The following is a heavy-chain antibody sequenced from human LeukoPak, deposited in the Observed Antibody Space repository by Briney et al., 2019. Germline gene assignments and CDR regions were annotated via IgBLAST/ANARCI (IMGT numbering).Heavy chain of an antibody. Sequence: GGSLRLSCTASGFTFSSYWMSSVRQAPGKGLEWVANIKQDGSEKYYVDSVKGRFTISRDNAKNSLYLQMNSLRAEDTAVYYCATDFWSGYDNWFDPWGQGTLVTVSS. J-gene: IGHJ5*02. CDR2: IKQDGSEK. D-gene: IGHD3-3*01. V-gene: IGHV3-7*01. CDR1: GFTFSSYW. CDR3: ATDFWSGYDNWFDP.